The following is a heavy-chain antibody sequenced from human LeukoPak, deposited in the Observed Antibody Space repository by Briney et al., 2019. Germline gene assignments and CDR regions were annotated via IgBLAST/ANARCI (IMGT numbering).Heavy chain of an antibody. CDR2: ISSSSSYI. CDR3: ARHGTIVGASFDH. D-gene: IGHD1-26*01. J-gene: IGHJ4*02. V-gene: IGHV3-21*01. CDR1: GFTFSSYS. Sequence: PGGSLRLSCAASGFTFSSYSMNWVRQAPGKGLEWVSSISSSSSYIYYADSVKGRFTISRDNAKNSLYLQMNSLRAEDTAVYYCARHGTIVGASFDHWGQGTLVTVSS.